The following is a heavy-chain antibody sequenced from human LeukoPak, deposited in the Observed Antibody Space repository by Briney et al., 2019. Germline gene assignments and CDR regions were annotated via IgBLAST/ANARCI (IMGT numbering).Heavy chain of an antibody. D-gene: IGHD2-21*02. CDR1: EYTFTSYD. CDR3: ARGLPFSDSGSNY. Sequence: GPSVKVSCKASEYTFTSYDINWVRQATGQGLEWMGWMNPNSGNTGYAQKFQGRVTMTRNTSISTAYMELSSLRSEDTAVYYCARGLPFSDSGSNYWGQGTLVTVSS. J-gene: IGHJ4*02. CDR2: MNPNSGNT. V-gene: IGHV1-8*01.